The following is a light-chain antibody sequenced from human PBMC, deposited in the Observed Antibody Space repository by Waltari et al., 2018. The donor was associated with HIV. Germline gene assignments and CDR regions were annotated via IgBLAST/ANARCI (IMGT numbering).Light chain of an antibody. CDR1: NSTVGCNL. Sequence: QSVLTQPPSASGTPGQRVTTSCSGSNSTVGCNLVTRSQHPPGRAPKLLIYSNNQRPSGVPDRFSGSKSGTSASLAISGLQSEDEADYYCAVWDDSLNGPVFGGGTKLTVL. V-gene: IGLV1-44*01. J-gene: IGLJ3*02. CDR2: SNN. CDR3: AVWDDSLNGPV.